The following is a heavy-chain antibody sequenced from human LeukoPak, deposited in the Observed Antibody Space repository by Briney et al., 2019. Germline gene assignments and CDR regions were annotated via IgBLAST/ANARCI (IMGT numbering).Heavy chain of an antibody. V-gene: IGHV4-30-2*01. D-gene: IGHD7-27*01. CDR2: IYHSGST. CDR3: ARTGVYYYGMDV. J-gene: IGHJ6*02. CDR1: GGSISSGGYS. Sequence: SETLSLTCAVSGGSISSGGYSWSWIRQPPGKGLEWIGYIYHSGSTYYNPTLKSRVTISVDRSKNQFSLKLSSVTAADTAVYYCARTGVYYYGMDVWGQGTTVTVSS.